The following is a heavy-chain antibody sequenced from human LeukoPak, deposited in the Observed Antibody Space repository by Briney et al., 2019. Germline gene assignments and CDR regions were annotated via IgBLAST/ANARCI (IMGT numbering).Heavy chain of an antibody. CDR3: ARRPIAAVVRGYNWFDP. J-gene: IGHJ5*02. CDR1: GGSISSGGYS. D-gene: IGHD6-19*01. Sequence: SQTLSLTCAVSGGSISSGGYSWSWIRQPPGKGLEWIGEINHSGSTNYNPSLKSRVTISVDTSKNQFSLKLSSVTAADTAVYYCARRPIAAVVRGYNWFDPWGQGTLVTVSS. V-gene: IGHV4-30-2*01. CDR2: INHSGST.